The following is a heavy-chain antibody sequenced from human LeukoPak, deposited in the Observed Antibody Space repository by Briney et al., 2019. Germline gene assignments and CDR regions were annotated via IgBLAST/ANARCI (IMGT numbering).Heavy chain of an antibody. Sequence: ASVKVSCKASGYTFTGYYMHWVRQAPGQGLEWMGWINPNSGGTNYAQKFQGRVTMTRDTSISTAYMELSRLRSDDTAVYYCARDPITIFGVVKYAFDIWGQGTMVTVSS. CDR3: ARDPITIFGVVKYAFDI. D-gene: IGHD3-3*01. CDR1: GYTFTGYY. J-gene: IGHJ3*02. CDR2: INPNSGGT. V-gene: IGHV1-2*02.